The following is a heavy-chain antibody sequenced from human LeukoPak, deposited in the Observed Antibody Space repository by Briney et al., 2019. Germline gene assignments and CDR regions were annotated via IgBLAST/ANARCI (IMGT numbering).Heavy chain of an antibody. V-gene: IGHV4-59*01. CDR3: ARDLLADTTGTVDY. CDR2: ISYSGTT. Sequence: SETLSLTCIVSGXSISNYYWSWIRQPPGKGLEWIGYISYSGTTNYNPSLNSRATISLDTSKNQFSLKMTSVTAADTAVYYCARDLLADTTGTVDYWGQGTLVTVSS. J-gene: IGHJ4*02. D-gene: IGHD1-1*01. CDR1: GXSISNYY.